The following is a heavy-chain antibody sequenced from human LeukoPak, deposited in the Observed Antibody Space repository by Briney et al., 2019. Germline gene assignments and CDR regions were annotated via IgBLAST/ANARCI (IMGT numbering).Heavy chain of an antibody. J-gene: IGHJ4*02. V-gene: IGHV4-61*02. CDR2: IYTSGST. Sequence: PSQTLSLTCTVSGGSISSGSYYWSWIRQPAGKGLEWIGRIYTSGSTNYNPSLKSRVTISVDTSKNQFSLKLSSVTAADTAVYYRARGSYYDILTAWAYYFDYWGQGTLVTVSS. D-gene: IGHD3-9*01. CDR1: GGSISSGSYY. CDR3: ARGSYYDILTAWAYYFDY.